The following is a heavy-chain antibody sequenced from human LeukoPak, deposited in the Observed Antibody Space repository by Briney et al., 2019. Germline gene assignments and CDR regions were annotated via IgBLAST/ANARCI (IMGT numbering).Heavy chain of an antibody. V-gene: IGHV3-21*01. CDR3: VRARGYYDSSGYLSVTFDI. J-gene: IGHJ3*02. Sequence: GGSLRLSCAASGFTFSSYSMNWVRQAPGKGLEWVSSISSSSSYIYYADSVKGRFTISRDNAKNSLYLHMNSLRAEDTAVYYCVRARGYYDSSGYLSVTFDIWGQGTMVTVSS. CDR2: ISSSSSYI. CDR1: GFTFSSYS. D-gene: IGHD3-22*01.